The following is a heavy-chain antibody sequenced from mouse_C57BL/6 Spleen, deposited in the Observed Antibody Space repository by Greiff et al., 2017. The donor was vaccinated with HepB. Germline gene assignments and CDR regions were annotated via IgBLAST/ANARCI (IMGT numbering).Heavy chain of an antibody. CDR1: GFTFSSYA. Sequence: EVQLVESGEGLVKPGGSLKLSCAASGFTFSSYAMSWVRQTPEKRLEWVAYISSGGDYIYYADTVKGRFTISRDNARNTLYLQMSSLKSEDTAMYYCTRDDGYYDAMDYWGQGTSVTVSS. CDR3: TRDDGYYDAMDY. V-gene: IGHV5-9-1*02. D-gene: IGHD2-3*01. J-gene: IGHJ4*01. CDR2: ISSGGDYI.